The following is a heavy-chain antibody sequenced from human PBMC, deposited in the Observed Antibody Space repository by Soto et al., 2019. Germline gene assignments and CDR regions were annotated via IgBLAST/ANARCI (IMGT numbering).Heavy chain of an antibody. Sequence: SETLSLTCTVSGGSISSYYWSWIRRPPGKGLEWIGYIYYSGSTNYNPSHKSRVTISVDTSKNQFSLKLSSVTAADTAVYYCARRIDILTGYYLDYWGQGTLVTVSS. CDR2: IYYSGST. V-gene: IGHV4-59*08. CDR1: GGSISSYY. D-gene: IGHD3-9*01. CDR3: ARRIDILTGYYLDY. J-gene: IGHJ4*02.